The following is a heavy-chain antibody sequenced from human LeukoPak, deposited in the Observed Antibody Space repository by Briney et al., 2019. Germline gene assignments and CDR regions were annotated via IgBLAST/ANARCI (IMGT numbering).Heavy chain of an antibody. J-gene: IGHJ4*02. V-gene: IGHV1-2*02. CDR3: ARDLRGYDSSGYYSVPFDY. D-gene: IGHD3-22*01. CDR1: GYTFTGYY. CDR2: INPNSGGT. Sequence: ASVTVSCKASGYTFTGYYMHWVRQAPGQGLEWMGWINPNSGGTNYAQKFQGRVTMTRDTSISTAYMELSRLRSDDTAVYYCARDLRGYDSSGYYSVPFDYWGQGTLVTVSS.